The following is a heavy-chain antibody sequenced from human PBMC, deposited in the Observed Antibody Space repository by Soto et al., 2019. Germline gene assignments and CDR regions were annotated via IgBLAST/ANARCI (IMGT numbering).Heavy chain of an antibody. CDR2: FDPEDGET. D-gene: IGHD1-1*01. J-gene: IGHJ4*02. CDR3: AAGGTRWLHSPFDY. CDR1: GHTLTELS. V-gene: IGHV1-24*01. Sequence: QVQLLQSGAEVKKPGASVKVSCKVSGHTLTELSMHWVRQAPGRGLEWMGGFDPEDGETISAQKVQARVTMTEDTSTDSTYMELTSLRSEDTAVYYCAAGGTRWLHSPFDYWGQGTLVTISS.